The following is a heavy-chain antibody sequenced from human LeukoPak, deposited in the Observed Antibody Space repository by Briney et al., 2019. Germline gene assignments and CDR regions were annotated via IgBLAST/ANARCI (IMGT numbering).Heavy chain of an antibody. J-gene: IGHJ4*02. Sequence: GGSLRLSCAASGFSFSTYWMSWVRQTPEKGLEFVANIDQGGSVRNYMDSLKGRCTISRDNAKKSLYLEMNSLRAEDTAVYYCARDDYSNYVGILDYWGQGTLVTVSS. CDR3: ARDDYSNYVGILDY. D-gene: IGHD4-11*01. CDR2: IDQGGSVR. CDR1: GFSFSTYW. V-gene: IGHV3-7*01.